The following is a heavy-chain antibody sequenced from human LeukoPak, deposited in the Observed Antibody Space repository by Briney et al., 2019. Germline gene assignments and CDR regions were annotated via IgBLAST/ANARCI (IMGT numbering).Heavy chain of an antibody. CDR1: GFTFRSYW. CDR2: MQPDGGEK. V-gene: IGHV3-7*01. D-gene: IGHD3-10*01. J-gene: IGHJ4*02. Sequence: GGPLRLSCAASGFTFRSYWMSWVRQAPGKGLEWVANMQPDGGEKYYVDSVKGRFTVSRDNAKSSLYLQMNSLRAEDTAVYYCARDTPYGSLTFDYWGQGTRVTVSS. CDR3: ARDTPYGSLTFDY.